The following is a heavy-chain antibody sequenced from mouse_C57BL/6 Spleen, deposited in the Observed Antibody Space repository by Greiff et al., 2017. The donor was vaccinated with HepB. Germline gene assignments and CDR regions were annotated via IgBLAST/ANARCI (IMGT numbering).Heavy chain of an antibody. J-gene: IGHJ1*03. CDR3: APLYYGSSYWYFDV. Sequence: QVQLQQPGAELVKPGASVKLSCKASGYTFTSYWMQWVKQRPGQGLEWIGEIDPSDSYTNYNQKFKGKATLTVDTSSSTAYMQLSSLTSEDSAVYYSAPLYYGSSYWYFDVWGTGTTVTVSS. V-gene: IGHV1-50*01. CDR1: GYTFTSYW. CDR2: IDPSDSYT. D-gene: IGHD1-1*01.